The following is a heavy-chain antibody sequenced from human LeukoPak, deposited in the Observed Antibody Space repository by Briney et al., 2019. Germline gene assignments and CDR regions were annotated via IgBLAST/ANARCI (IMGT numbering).Heavy chain of an antibody. Sequence: GASVKVSCKASGGTFSSYAISWVRQAPGQGLEWMGRIIPILGIANYAQKFQGRVTITADKSTSTAYMELSSLRSEDTAVYYCATDYRWGLRGFFDYWGQGTLVTVSS. CDR2: IIPILGIA. J-gene: IGHJ4*02. D-gene: IGHD4-17*01. CDR1: GGTFSSYA. CDR3: ATDYRWGLRGFFDY. V-gene: IGHV1-69*04.